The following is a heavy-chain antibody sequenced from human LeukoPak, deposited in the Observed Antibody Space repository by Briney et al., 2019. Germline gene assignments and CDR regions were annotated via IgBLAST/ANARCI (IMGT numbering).Heavy chain of an antibody. CDR1: GGSISSSSYY. D-gene: IGHD3-22*01. Sequence: ETLSLTCTVSGGSISSSSYYWGWVRQAPGKGLEWVSSISSSSSYIYYADSVKGRFTISRDNAKNSLYLQMNSLRAEDTAVYYCARGDYYDSSGYYIGWGQGTLVTVSS. J-gene: IGHJ4*02. CDR2: ISSSSSYI. V-gene: IGHV3-21*01. CDR3: ARGDYYDSSGYYIG.